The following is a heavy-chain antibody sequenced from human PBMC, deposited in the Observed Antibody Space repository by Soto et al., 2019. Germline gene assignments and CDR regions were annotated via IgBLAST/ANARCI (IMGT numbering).Heavy chain of an antibody. CDR3: AKDRSLSTGTLNAFDI. CDR2: ISWNSGNI. CDR1: GFTFDDYA. V-gene: IGHV3-9*01. D-gene: IGHD1-1*01. J-gene: IGHJ3*02. Sequence: EVQLVESGGCLVQPGRSLRLSCAASGFTFDDYAMHWVRQAPGKGLEWVSGISWNSGNIGYADSVKGRFTISRDNAKNSLYLQMNSLRAEDTALYYCAKDRSLSTGTLNAFDIWGQGTMVTVSS.